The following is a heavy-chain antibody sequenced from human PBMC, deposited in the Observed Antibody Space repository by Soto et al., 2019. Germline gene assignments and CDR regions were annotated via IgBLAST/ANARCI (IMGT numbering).Heavy chain of an antibody. V-gene: IGHV3-23*01. D-gene: IGHD6-13*01. Sequence: GGSLRLSCAASGFTFSSYAMSWVRQAPGKGLEWVSAISGSGGSTYYADSVKGRFTISRDNSKNTLYLQMNSLRAEDTAVYYCAKSPRGLAAAGYYYYGMDVWGQGTTVTVSS. CDR1: GFTFSSYA. CDR3: AKSPRGLAAAGYYYYGMDV. CDR2: ISGSGGST. J-gene: IGHJ6*02.